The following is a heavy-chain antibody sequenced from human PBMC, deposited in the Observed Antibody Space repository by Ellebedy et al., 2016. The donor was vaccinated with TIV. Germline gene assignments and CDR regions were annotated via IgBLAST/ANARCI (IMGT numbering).Heavy chain of an antibody. J-gene: IGHJ3*01. Sequence: ASVKVSCXASGDTFTTYGISWVRQAPGQGPEWMGWISAHSGNTHFAQNLQGRVTMTTDTSTSTAYMELSRLRSDDTAVYYCAARAPTVTLTGDAFDLWGQGTKVTVSS. CDR3: AARAPTVTLTGDAFDL. CDR2: ISAHSGNT. V-gene: IGHV1-18*01. D-gene: IGHD4-17*01. CDR1: GDTFTTYG.